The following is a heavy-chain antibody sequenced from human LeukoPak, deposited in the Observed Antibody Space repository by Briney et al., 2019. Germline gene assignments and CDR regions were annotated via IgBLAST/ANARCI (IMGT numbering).Heavy chain of an antibody. D-gene: IGHD2-15*01. V-gene: IGHV3-23*01. Sequence: GGSLRLSCAASGFSFNTYAMSWVRQAPGKGLEWVSAISNTGGSTYYADSVKGRFTNSRDKSKNTLSLQMNSLRAEDTAVYYCVQQVGYCSSGSCYFTYWGQGTLVTVSS. CDR1: GFSFNTYA. CDR3: VQQVGYCSSGSCYFTY. J-gene: IGHJ1*01. CDR2: ISNTGGST.